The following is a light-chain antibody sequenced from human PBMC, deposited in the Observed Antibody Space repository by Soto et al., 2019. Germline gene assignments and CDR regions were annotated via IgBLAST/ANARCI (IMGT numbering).Light chain of an antibody. Sequence: QSALTQPASVSGSPGQSITIACTGTNRDVGSYNLVSWYQQRPGEAPKLIISEVRNRPSGISYRFTGSKSGNTASLTISGLQAEDEADYYCTSYTSSNTWMFGGGTKLTVL. V-gene: IGLV2-14*01. CDR3: TSYTSSNTWM. J-gene: IGLJ3*02. CDR2: EVR. CDR1: NRDVGSYNL.